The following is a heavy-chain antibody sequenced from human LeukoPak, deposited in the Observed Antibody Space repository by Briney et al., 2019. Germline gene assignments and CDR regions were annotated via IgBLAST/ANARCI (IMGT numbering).Heavy chain of an antibody. Sequence: GESLKISCKGSGYSFTSYWIGWVRQIPGKGLEWMGIIYPGDSDTRYSPSFQGQVTISADKSISTAYLQWSSLKASDTAMYYCARLYYYDSSGYYALGYWGQGTLVTVSS. D-gene: IGHD3-22*01. V-gene: IGHV5-51*01. CDR2: IYPGDSDT. J-gene: IGHJ4*02. CDR3: ARLYYYDSSGYYALGY. CDR1: GYSFTSYW.